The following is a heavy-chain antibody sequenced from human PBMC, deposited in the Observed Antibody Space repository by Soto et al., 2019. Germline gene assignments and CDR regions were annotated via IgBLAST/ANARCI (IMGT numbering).Heavy chain of an antibody. V-gene: IGHV1-8*01. CDR2: MNPNSGNT. D-gene: IGHD6-13*01. Sequence: QVQLVQSGAEVKKPGASVKVSCKASGYTFTSYDINWVRQATGQGLEWMGWMNPNSGNTGYAQKFQGRVTMTRNTSIRTAYLELSGLRSEDTAVYYCARGTVRKAASDYWGQGTLVTVSS. CDR1: GYTFTSYD. J-gene: IGHJ4*02. CDR3: ARGTVRKAASDY.